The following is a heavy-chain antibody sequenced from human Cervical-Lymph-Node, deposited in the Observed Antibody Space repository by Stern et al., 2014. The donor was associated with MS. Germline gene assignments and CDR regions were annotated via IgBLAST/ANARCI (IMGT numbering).Heavy chain of an antibody. D-gene: IGHD1-26*01. Sequence: DQLVESGGDLVKPGGSLRLSCAASGFNFSDYYMNWIRKAPGKGLEWLSYISSNGTVIYYAYSVKCRFIISRDNAKQSLYLQMNRLRAEDTAVYYCARGLPSFWGQGSLVTVSP. CDR2: ISSNGTVI. CDR1: GFNFSDYY. V-gene: IGHV3-11*01. J-gene: IGHJ4*02. CDR3: ARGLPSF.